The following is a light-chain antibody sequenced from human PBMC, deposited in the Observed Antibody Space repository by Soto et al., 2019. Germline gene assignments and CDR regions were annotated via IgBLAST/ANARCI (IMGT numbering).Light chain of an antibody. CDR3: QHCHILPWS. CDR1: QDITNH. J-gene: IGKJ1*01. Sequence: DIQMTQSPSSLSASVGDRVTITCQASQDITNHLHWYQQKPGKAPKLLIYDASNLETGVPSRFSGSGFGTDFTFIINNLLPEDFATYFCQHCHILPWSFGQGTKVDIK. V-gene: IGKV1-33*01. CDR2: DAS.